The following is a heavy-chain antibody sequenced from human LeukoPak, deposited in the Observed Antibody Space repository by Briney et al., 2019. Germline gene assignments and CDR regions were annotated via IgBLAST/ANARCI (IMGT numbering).Heavy chain of an antibody. Sequence: ASVKVSCKASGYTFTSYGINWVRQAPGQGLEWMGIINPSGGSTNYAQKFQGRVTMTRDTSTSTVYMELSSLRSEDTAVYYCATLLLADSLGGYWGQGTLVTVSS. D-gene: IGHD2-21*01. CDR1: GYTFTSYG. CDR2: INPSGGST. V-gene: IGHV1-46*01. J-gene: IGHJ4*02. CDR3: ATLLLADSLGGY.